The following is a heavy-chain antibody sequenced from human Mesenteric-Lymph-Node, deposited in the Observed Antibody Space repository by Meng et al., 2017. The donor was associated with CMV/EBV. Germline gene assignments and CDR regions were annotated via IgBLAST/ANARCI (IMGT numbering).Heavy chain of an antibody. CDR3: VRVGQRSGGGYFDY. Sequence: SETLSLTCTVSGGSISSSSYYWGWIRQPPGKGLEWIGSMYYSGSTYSNPSLKSRVTTSIDTSNNQFSLKLNSLTAADTAVYYCVRVGQRSGGGYFDYWGPGTLVTVSS. CDR1: GGSISSSSYY. J-gene: IGHJ4*02. D-gene: IGHD4-17*01. V-gene: IGHV4-39*07. CDR2: MYYSGST.